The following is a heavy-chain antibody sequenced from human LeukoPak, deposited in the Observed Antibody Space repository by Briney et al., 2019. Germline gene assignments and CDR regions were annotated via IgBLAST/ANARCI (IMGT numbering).Heavy chain of an antibody. Sequence: PGGSLRLSCAASGFTFSSYAMSWVRQAPGKGLEWVSAISGSGGSTYYADSVKGRFTISRDNSKNTLYLQMNSLRAEDTAVYYCAKVYCSGGSCYYHYFDYWGQGTLVTVSS. V-gene: IGHV3-23*01. CDR2: ISGSGGST. CDR3: AKVYCSGGSCYYHYFDY. D-gene: IGHD2-15*01. CDR1: GFTFSSYA. J-gene: IGHJ4*02.